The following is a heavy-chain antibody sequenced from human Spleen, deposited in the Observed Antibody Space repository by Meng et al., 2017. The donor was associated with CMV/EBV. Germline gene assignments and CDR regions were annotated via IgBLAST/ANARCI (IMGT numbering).Heavy chain of an antibody. Sequence: GGSLRLSCAASTFTFSRYSMHWVRQATGKGLEWVSAISGSGGSTNYADSVKGRFTISRDNSKNTLYLQMRTLRAEDTAVYYCVTYYADIVLGPFDIWGQGTVVTVSS. J-gene: IGHJ3*02. D-gene: IGHD2-21*01. V-gene: IGHV3-23*01. CDR3: VTYYADIVLGPFDI. CDR1: TFTFSRYS. CDR2: ISGSGGST.